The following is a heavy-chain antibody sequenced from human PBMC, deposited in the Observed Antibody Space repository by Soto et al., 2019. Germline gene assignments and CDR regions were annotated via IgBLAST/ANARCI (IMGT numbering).Heavy chain of an antibody. D-gene: IGHD3-3*01. CDR3: ARDSPYDFWSGYSNAFDI. CDR2: IYYSGST. V-gene: IGHV4-31*03. J-gene: IGHJ3*02. CDR1: GCSISSGGYY. Sequence: PSETLSLTCTVSGCSISSGGYYWSWIRQHPGKGLEWIGYIYYSGSTYYSPSLKSRVTISLDTSKNQFSLKLSSVTAADTAVYYCARDSPYDFWSGYSNAFDIWGQGTMVT.